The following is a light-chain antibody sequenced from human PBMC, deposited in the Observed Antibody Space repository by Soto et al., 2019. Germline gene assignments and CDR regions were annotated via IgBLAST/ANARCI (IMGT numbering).Light chain of an antibody. Sequence: DIQMTPSPSTLSGSVGDRVTITYRASQTISSWLAWYQQKPGKAPKLLIYKASTLKSGVPSRFSGSGSGTEFTLTISSLQPDDFATYYCQHYNSYSEAFGQGTKGDIK. CDR2: KAS. CDR1: QTISSW. V-gene: IGKV1-5*03. J-gene: IGKJ1*01. CDR3: QHYNSYSEA.